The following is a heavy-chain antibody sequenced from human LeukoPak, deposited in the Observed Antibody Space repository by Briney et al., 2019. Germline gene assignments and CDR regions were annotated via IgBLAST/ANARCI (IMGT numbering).Heavy chain of an antibody. CDR3: ASLGYSLDY. J-gene: IGHJ4*02. Sequence: GGSLRLSCAASGLTFTSYTMNWVRQAAGKGLQWVSSISVTSTYIHYADSVKSRFTISRDNAKNSLYLQMNSLRAEDTAVYYCASLGYSLDYWGQGTLVTVSS. CDR1: GLTFTSYT. V-gene: IGHV3-21*01. CDR2: ISVTSTYI. D-gene: IGHD5-18*01.